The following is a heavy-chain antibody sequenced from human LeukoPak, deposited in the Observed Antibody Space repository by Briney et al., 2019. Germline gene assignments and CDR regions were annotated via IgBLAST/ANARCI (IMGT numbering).Heavy chain of an antibody. J-gene: IGHJ3*02. CDR3: ARDGPYDSSGYRRDAFDI. V-gene: IGHV3-66*01. CDR1: GFTVSNNY. CDR2: IYSGARN. Sequence: PGGSLRLSCAASGFTVSNNYMSWVRQAPGKGLEWVSFIYSGARNYYADSVKGRFTISRDNSKNTLYLQMNSLRAEDTAVYYCARDGPYDSSGYRRDAFDIWGQGTMVTVSS. D-gene: IGHD3-22*01.